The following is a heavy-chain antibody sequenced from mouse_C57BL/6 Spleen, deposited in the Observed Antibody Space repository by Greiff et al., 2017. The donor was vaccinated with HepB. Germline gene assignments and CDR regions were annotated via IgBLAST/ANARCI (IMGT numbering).Heavy chain of an antibody. CDR3: ERSNDWYFDV. D-gene: IGHD2-5*01. J-gene: IGHJ1*03. Sequence: VQLQQPGAELVKPGASVKLSCKASGYTFTSYWMHWVKQRPGQGLEWIGMIHPNSGSTNYNEKFKSKATLTVDKSSSTAYMQLSSLTSEDSAVYYCERSNDWYFDVWGTGTTVTVSS. V-gene: IGHV1-64*01. CDR1: GYTFTSYW. CDR2: IHPNSGST.